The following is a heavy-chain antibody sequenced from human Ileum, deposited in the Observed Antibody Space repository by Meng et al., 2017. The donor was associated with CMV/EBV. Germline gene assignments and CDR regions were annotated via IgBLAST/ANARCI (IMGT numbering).Heavy chain of an antibody. V-gene: IGHV3-7*01. Sequence: GESLKISCAASGFTFTNYWMSWVRQAPGKGLEWVANIKQDGSEKYYVDSVKGRFTISRDNAKNSLYLQMNSLRAEDTAVYYCARARYYDFWIGWGQGTLVTVS. D-gene: IGHD3-3*01. J-gene: IGHJ4*02. CDR1: GFTFTNYW. CDR3: ARARYYDFWIG. CDR2: IKQDGSEK.